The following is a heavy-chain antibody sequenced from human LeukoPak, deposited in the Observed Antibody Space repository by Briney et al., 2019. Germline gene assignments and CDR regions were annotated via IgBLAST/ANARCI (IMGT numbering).Heavy chain of an antibody. V-gene: IGHV4-34*01. CDR2: VNHSGST. Sequence: SETLSLTCAVYGGSFSGYYWSWIRQPPGKGLEWIGEVNHSGSTNYNPSLKSRVTLSVDTSKNQFSLKLSSVTAADTAVYYCAREAYYYEGDYRGQGTLVTVSS. J-gene: IGHJ4*02. CDR1: GGSFSGYY. D-gene: IGHD3-22*01. CDR3: AREAYYYEGDY.